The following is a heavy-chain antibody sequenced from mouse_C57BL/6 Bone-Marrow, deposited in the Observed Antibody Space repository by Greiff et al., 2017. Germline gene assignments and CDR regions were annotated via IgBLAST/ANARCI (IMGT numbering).Heavy chain of an antibody. J-gene: IGHJ2*01. CDR2: ISSGGSYT. D-gene: IGHD1-1*01. Sequence: EVKLVESGGDLVKPGGSLKLSCAASGFTFSSYGMSWVRQTPDKRLEWVATISSGGSYTYYPDSVKGRFTISRDNAKNTLYLQMSSLKSEDTAMYYCARRGYGSNFDYWGQGTTLTVSS. CDR1: GFTFSSYG. CDR3: ARRGYGSNFDY. V-gene: IGHV5-6*02.